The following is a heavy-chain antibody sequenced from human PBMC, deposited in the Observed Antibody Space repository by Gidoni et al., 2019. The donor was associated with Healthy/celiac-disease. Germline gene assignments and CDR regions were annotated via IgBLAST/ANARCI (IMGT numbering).Heavy chain of an antibody. D-gene: IGHD3-10*01. J-gene: IGHJ3*02. CDR2: ISWNSGSI. CDR1: GFPFDASA. CDR3: ARGDYYGSATSGAFDI. V-gene: IGHV3-9*01. Sequence: EVQLVESGVGLVQPGRSLRLSCAASGFPFDASAMHWVRQAPGKGLEWVSGISWNSGSIGYADSVKGRFTISRDNAKNSLYLQMNSLRAEDTALYYCARGDYYGSATSGAFDIWGQGTMVTVSS.